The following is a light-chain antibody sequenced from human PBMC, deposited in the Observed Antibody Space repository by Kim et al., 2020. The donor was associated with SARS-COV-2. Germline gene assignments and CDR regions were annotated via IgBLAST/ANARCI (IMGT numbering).Light chain of an antibody. CDR3: SSYTTSVTLV. CDR1: SSAVGAYNY. J-gene: IGLJ3*02. CDR2: DVS. V-gene: IGLV2-14*03. Sequence: GQSITISCTGTSSAVGAYNYVSWYQQHPGKAPKLIICDVSQRPSGVSNRFSGSKSGNTASLTISGLQSEDEADYYCSSYTTSVTLVFGGGTKLTVL.